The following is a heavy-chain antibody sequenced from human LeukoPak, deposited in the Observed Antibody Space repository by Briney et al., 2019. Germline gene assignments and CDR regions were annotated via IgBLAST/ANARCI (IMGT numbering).Heavy chain of an antibody. CDR2: INPSGGST. CDR1: GYTFTSYY. J-gene: IGHJ4*02. CDR3: ARDPSDVLWFGESYFDY. Sequence: GASVKVSCKASGYTFTSYYMHWVRQAPGQGLERMGIINPSGGSTSYAQKFQGRVTMTRDTSTSTVYMELSSLRSEDTAVYYCARDPSDVLWFGESYFDYWGQGTLVTVSS. V-gene: IGHV1-46*01. D-gene: IGHD3-10*01.